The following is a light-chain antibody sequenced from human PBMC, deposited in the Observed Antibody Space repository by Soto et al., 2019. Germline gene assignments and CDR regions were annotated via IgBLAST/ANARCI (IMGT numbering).Light chain of an antibody. J-gene: IGKJ1*01. CDR3: LQYNGYYRT. CDR1: QSISSW. V-gene: IGKV1-5*01. Sequence: DIQMTQSPSTLSASVVDIVNITCRASQSISSWLAWYQQKPGKAPKLLIFDASTLESGVPSRFSGSGSGTTFTLTISSLQSDDFATYYCLQYNGYYRTCGQGTKVDIK. CDR2: DAS.